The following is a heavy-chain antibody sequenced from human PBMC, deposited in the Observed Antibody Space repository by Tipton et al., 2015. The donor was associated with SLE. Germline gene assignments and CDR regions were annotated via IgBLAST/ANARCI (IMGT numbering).Heavy chain of an antibody. CDR1: GGSFSGYS. V-gene: IGHV4-34*01. Sequence: TLSLTCAVYGGSFSGYSWSWIRQPPGKGLEWIGEINHSGSTNYNPSLKSRVTISLDTSKNQFSLKLTSVTTADTAVYHCARDISGYSSSWFYYYSAMGVWGQGTTVTVSS. CDR3: ARDISGYSSSWFYYYSAMGV. CDR2: INHSGST. J-gene: IGHJ6*02. D-gene: IGHD6-13*01.